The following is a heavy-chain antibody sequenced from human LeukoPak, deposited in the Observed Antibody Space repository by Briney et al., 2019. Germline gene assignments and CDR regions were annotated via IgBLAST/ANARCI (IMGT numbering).Heavy chain of an antibody. J-gene: IGHJ4*02. CDR1: GGSTSIYF. D-gene: IGHD2-15*01. V-gene: IGHV4-4*07. CDR3: ARSQGIIGHYFDY. Sequence: SETLSLTCTVSGGSTSIYFWSWIRQPAGKGLEWLGRIYSRGSTNSNPSLKSRVTMSIDTSKNQFSLQLSSVTAADTAVYYCARSQGIIGHYFDYWGQGTLVTVSS. CDR2: IYSRGST.